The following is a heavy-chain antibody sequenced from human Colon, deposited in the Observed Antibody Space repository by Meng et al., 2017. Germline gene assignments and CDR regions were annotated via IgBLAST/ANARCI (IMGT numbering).Heavy chain of an antibody. J-gene: IGHJ4*02. CDR3: ARDRSMTTVTTYPFDY. Sequence: SETLSLTCTVSGGSISSSSYYWGWIRQPPGKGLEWIGSIYYSGSTYYNPSLKSRVTISVDTSKHQFSLKLSSVTAADTAVYYCARDRSMTTVTTYPFDYWGQGTLVTVSS. CDR1: GGSISSSSYY. D-gene: IGHD4-17*01. CDR2: IYYSGST. V-gene: IGHV4-39*07.